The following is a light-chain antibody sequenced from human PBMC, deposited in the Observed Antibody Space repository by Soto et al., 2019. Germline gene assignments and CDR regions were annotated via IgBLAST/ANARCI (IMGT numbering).Light chain of an antibody. CDR1: QSVSSY. V-gene: IGKV3-11*01. CDR3: QQLANGPWT. J-gene: IGKJ1*01. CDR2: DVS. Sequence: EIVLTQSPATLSLSPGEGATLSCRASQSVSSYLVWYQQKPGQAPRLLIYDVSNRATGVPARFSGSGSGTDFSLTATSLEPEDFAFYDCQQLANGPWTFGQGTKVEIK.